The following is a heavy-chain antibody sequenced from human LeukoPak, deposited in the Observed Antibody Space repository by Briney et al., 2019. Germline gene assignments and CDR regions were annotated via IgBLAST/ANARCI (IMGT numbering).Heavy chain of an antibody. J-gene: IGHJ6*02. V-gene: IGHV3-48*03. D-gene: IGHD6-19*01. CDR1: GFIFRSYE. CDR3: ARARSRLDYYYYGMDV. CDR2: ISNNGSTI. Sequence: TGGSLRLSCAASGFIFRSYEMNWVRQAPGKGLEWISYISNNGSTIYYADSVKGRFTISRENAKNSLYLQMNSLRAEDTAVYYCARARSRLDYYYYGMDVWGQGTMVTVSS.